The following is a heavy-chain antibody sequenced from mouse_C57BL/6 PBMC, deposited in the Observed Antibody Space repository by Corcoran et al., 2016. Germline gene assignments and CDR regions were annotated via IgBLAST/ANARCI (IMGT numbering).Heavy chain of an antibody. CDR3: ARRDFTGGTMDY. CDR1: GYTFTEYY. Sequence: EVKLKQSGPELVKPGASEKISCKASGYTFTEYYMEWVNQSHGKRLEWIGDNNPNNGGTSNNQKFKGKATLTVDKSSSTAYMELRSLTSEDSAVYYGARRDFTGGTMDYLGQGTSVTVS. CDR2: NNPNNGGT. V-gene: IGHV1-26*01. D-gene: IGHD4-1*01. J-gene: IGHJ4*01.